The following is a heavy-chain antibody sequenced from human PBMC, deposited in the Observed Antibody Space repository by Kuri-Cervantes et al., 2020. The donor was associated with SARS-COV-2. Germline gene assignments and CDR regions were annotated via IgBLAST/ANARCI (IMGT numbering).Heavy chain of an antibody. CDR2: INHSVST. J-gene: IGHJ5*02. Sequence: SQTLSLTCAVYGGSFSGYYWSWIRQPPGKGLEWIGEINHSVSTNYNPSLKSRVTISVDTSKNQFSLKLSSVTAADTAVYYCARGGCSSTSCYSKHQKNWFDPWGQGTLVTVSS. CDR3: ARGGCSSTSCYSKHQKNWFDP. D-gene: IGHD2-2*01. V-gene: IGHV4-34*01. CDR1: GGSFSGYY.